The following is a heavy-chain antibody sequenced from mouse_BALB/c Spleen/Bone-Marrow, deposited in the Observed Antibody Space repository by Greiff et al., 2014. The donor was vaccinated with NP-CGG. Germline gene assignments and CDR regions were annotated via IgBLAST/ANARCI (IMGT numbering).Heavy chain of an antibody. D-gene: IGHD2-3*01. CDR1: GFSLTSYG. CDR3: ARVYLWYFDV. Sequence: QVQLQQPGPGLVAPSQSLSITCTVSGFSLTSYGVHWVRQPPGKGLEWLGVIWAGGSTNYNSALMSRLSISKDNSKSQVFLKMNRLQTDDTAMYYCARVYLWYFDVWGAGTTVTVSS. J-gene: IGHJ1*01. V-gene: IGHV2-9*02. CDR2: IWAGGST.